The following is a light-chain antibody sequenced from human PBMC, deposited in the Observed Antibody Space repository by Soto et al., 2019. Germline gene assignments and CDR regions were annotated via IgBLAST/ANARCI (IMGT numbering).Light chain of an antibody. V-gene: IGKV3-15*01. Sequence: EIVMTQSPATLSVSLGERATLSCRASQSVNSNLAWYQQKRGQAPRVLIYGASTRATGIPARFSGSGSGTDFTLTISSLQYEDSTIYYCQQYNNWPYTFGQGTKVEI. CDR1: QSVNSN. CDR2: GAS. J-gene: IGKJ2*01. CDR3: QQYNNWPYT.